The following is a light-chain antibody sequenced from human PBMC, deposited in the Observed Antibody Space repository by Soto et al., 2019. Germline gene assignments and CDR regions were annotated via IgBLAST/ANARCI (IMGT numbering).Light chain of an antibody. CDR2: AAS. V-gene: IGKV1-39*01. J-gene: IGKJ1*01. Sequence: DIQMTQSPSSLSASVGDRVTITCRARQSISSYLNWYQQKPGKAPKLLIYAASSLQSGVPSRFSGSGSGTDFTLTISSLQPEDVATYYCQQRKTFGQGTKVEIK. CDR3: QQRKT. CDR1: QSISSY.